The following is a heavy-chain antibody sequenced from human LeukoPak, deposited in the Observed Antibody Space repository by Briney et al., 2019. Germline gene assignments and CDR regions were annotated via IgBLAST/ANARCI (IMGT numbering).Heavy chain of an antibody. CDR1: GFTFSTYW. CDR3: ARDSSGYQ. CDR2: IKEDGSEK. V-gene: IGHV3-7*01. J-gene: IGHJ4*02. D-gene: IGHD3-22*01. Sequence: GGSLRLSCAASGFTFSTYWMSWVRQAPGKGLEWVANIKEDGSEKYYGDSVKSRFTISRDNAKNSLYLQMNSLRAEDTAVYCCARDSSGYQWGQGTLVTVSS.